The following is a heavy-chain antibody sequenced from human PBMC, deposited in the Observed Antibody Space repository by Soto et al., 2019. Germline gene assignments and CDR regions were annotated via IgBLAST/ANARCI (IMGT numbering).Heavy chain of an antibody. V-gene: IGHV3-74*01. CDR2: LNRDGSRT. D-gene: IGHD3-10*01. J-gene: IGHJ4*02. Sequence: AQLVESGGGLVQPGGSLRLSCAASGFTFSNYWMHWVRQVPGQGPVWVSRLNRDGSRTDYADSVRGRFTIFRDNARNTLYLQMNSLGDEETAMYYCAADLGGSGSYWGQGTLVTVSS. CDR1: GFTFSNYW. CDR3: AADLGGSGSY.